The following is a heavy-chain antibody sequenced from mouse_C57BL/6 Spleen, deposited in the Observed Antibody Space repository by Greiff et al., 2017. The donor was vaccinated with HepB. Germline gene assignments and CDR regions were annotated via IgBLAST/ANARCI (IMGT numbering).Heavy chain of an antibody. CDR3: TAYGPRYFDY. CDR2: IDPENGDT. J-gene: IGHJ2*01. V-gene: IGHV14-4*01. CDR1: GFNIKDDY. D-gene: IGHD6-5*01. Sequence: EVQLQQSGAELVRPGASVKLSCTASGFNIKDDYMHWVKQRPEQGLEWIGWIDPENGDTEYASKFQGTATITADTSSNTAYLQLSSLTSEDTAVYYCTAYGPRYFDYWGQGTTLTVSS.